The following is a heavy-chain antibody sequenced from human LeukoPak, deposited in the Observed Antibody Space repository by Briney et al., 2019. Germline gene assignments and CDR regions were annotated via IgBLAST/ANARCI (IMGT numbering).Heavy chain of an antibody. CDR3: ASCWLSGSGTPFDY. CDR2: IIHIFGTA. D-gene: IGHD3-10*01. V-gene: IGHV1-69*05. CDR1: GGTFSIYA. J-gene: IGHJ4*02. Sequence: ASVTVSFTASGGTFSIYAISWGRQAPGQGGEWMGGIIHIFGTANYTQKFQRRVTITTDEYTSTAYMELSSLRSEDTAVYYCASCWLSGSGTPFDYWGQGTLVTVSS.